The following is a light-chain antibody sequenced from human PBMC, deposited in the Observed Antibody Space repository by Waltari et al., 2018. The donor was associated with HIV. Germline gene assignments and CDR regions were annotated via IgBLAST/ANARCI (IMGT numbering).Light chain of an antibody. CDR1: SSDVGGYNY. J-gene: IGLJ2*01. CDR3: SSYAGSNNLV. CDR2: EVY. Sequence: QSALTQPPSASGSPGQSVTISCTGTSSDVGGYNYVSWYQQHPAKAPKLMIYEVYKRPSWVPDRFSGSKSGNTASLTVSGLQAEDEADYYCSSYAGSNNLVFGGGTKLTVL. V-gene: IGLV2-8*01.